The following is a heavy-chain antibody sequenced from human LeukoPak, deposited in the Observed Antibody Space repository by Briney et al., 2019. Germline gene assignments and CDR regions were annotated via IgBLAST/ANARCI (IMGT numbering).Heavy chain of an antibody. J-gene: IGHJ5*02. Sequence: GASVKVSCKASGYTFTTYFMHWVRQARGQGLEWMGLIIPSGGSTTYAQKFQDRVTMTRDTSTNTVYMELSSLRSEDTAVYYCVRAGGDTSSNYNWFDPWGQGTLVTVSS. CDR2: IIPSGGST. CDR1: GYTFTTYF. CDR3: VRAGGDTSSNYNWFDP. D-gene: IGHD6-6*01. V-gene: IGHV1-46*01.